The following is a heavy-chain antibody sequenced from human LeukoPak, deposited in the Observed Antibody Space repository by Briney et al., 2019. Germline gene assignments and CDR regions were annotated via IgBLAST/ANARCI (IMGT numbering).Heavy chain of an antibody. D-gene: IGHD4-17*01. Sequence: GGSLRLSCAASGFTFSNYAMNWDRQAPGKGLEWVSSISSSSSYIYYADSVKGRFTISRDNAKNSLYLQMNSLRPEDTAVYYCARDKDYAFDYWGQGTLVTVSS. CDR1: GFTFSNYA. J-gene: IGHJ4*02. CDR2: ISSSSSYI. CDR3: ARDKDYAFDY. V-gene: IGHV3-21*01.